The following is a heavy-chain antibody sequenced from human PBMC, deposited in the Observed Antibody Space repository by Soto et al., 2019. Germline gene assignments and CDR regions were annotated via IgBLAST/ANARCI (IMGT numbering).Heavy chain of an antibody. D-gene: IGHD2-2*01. Sequence: PGGSLRLSCAASGFTFDDYAMHWVRQAPGKGLEWVSGISWNSGSIGYADSVKGRFTISRDNAKNSLYLQMNSLRAEDTALYYCAKDNAAIATDAFDIWGQGTMVTVSS. CDR3: AKDNAAIATDAFDI. CDR2: ISWNSGSI. CDR1: GFTFDDYA. J-gene: IGHJ3*02. V-gene: IGHV3-9*01.